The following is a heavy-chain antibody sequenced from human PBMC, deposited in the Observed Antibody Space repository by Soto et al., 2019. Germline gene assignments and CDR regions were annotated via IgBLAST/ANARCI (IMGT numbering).Heavy chain of an antibody. J-gene: IGHJ3*02. Sequence: QLQLVQSGGEVNKPGASVKVSCKASGYTFTSFGISWVRQAPGQGLEWMGWISTYNGNTNYAQKFQGRVTMTTDTTTNTEYMGLRCVGSDVSYLYCCARDASPFASMVLGDDFDIWGQGTMVTVSS. CDR2: ISTYNGNT. CDR1: GYTFTSFG. CDR3: ARDASPFASMVLGDDFDI. D-gene: IGHD6-13*01. V-gene: IGHV1-18*04.